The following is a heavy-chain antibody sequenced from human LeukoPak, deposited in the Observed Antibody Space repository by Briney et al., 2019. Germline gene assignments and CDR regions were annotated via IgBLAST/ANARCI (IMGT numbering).Heavy chain of an antibody. V-gene: IGHV1-69*13. CDR3: AKNYDILTGYLDY. CDR2: IIPIFGTA. D-gene: IGHD3-9*01. Sequence: GASVKVSCKASGGTFSSYAISWVRQAPGQGLEWMGGIIPIFGTANYAQKFQGRVTVTADESTSTAYMELSSLRSEDTAVYYCAKNYDILTGYLDYWGQGTLVTVSS. J-gene: IGHJ4*02. CDR1: GGTFSSYA.